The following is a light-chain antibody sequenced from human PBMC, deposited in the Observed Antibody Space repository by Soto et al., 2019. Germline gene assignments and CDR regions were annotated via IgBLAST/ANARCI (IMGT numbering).Light chain of an antibody. V-gene: IGKV3-15*01. J-gene: IGKJ4*01. CDR2: ESS. CDR1: QSVYSN. Sequence: EIVMTQSPATLSLSPGERATLSCRASQSVYSNLSWYQQKPGQTPRLLIYESSTRATGIPARFSGGGSGTEFTLTNSSLQSEDCADYFCQQYQSWPLTFGGGTKVEIK. CDR3: QQYQSWPLT.